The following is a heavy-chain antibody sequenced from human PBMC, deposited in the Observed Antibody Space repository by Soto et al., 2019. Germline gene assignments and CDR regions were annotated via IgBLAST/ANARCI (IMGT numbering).Heavy chain of an antibody. CDR1: RDTFNKYA. CDR3: ARGETYVGV. D-gene: IGHD3-10*02. J-gene: IGHJ6*02. V-gene: IGHV1-69*01. CDR2: IIPIFSSR. Sequence: QVQLVQSGAEVKKPGSSVKVSCKTSRDTFNKYAFNWVRQAPGQGLEWMGWIIPIFSSRNYAEKFQGRVTISADDSTSTAYRELSSLRFEDTAVYYCARGETYVGVWGQGTTVTVSS.